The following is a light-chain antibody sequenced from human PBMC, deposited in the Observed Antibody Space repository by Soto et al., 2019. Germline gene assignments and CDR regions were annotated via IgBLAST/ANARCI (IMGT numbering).Light chain of an antibody. V-gene: IGKV3-20*01. CDR1: QSVSSRY. J-gene: IGKJ1*01. Sequence: EIVLAQSPCTLSLSPGERATVPCRASQSVSSRYLAWYQKKPGQAPRLLIYGASSRATGIPDRFSGSGSGTDFTLTIRRLEPEDFAVYYCQQYDSSPPGTFGHGTKVDIK. CDR2: GAS. CDR3: QQYDSSPPGT.